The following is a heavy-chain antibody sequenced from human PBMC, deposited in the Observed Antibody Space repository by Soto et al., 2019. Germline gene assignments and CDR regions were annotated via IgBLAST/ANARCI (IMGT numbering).Heavy chain of an antibody. V-gene: IGHV3-23*01. CDR3: AKDLLSSWMFDDAFDI. J-gene: IGHJ3*02. CDR1: GFPFSTSA. CDR2: ISGSGGST. Sequence: EVQLLESGGGLVQPGGSLRLSCAASGFPFSTSAMNWVRQAPGKGLEWVSAISGSGGSTYYADSVKGRFTISRDNSKNTLYLQMNSLRAEDTAVYYCAKDLLSSWMFDDAFDIWGQGTMVTVSS. D-gene: IGHD6-13*01.